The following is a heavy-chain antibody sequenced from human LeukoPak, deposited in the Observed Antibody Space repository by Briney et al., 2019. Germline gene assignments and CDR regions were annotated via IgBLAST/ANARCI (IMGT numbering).Heavy chain of an antibody. J-gene: IGHJ2*01. CDR1: GFTFSNYA. Sequence: GGSLRLSCAASGFTFSNYAMSWVRQAPGKGLEWVSGISGSGGSTYYADYVKGRLTISRDNSKNTLYLQMDSLRAEDTAVYYCAKVGIRISLIVVVFTTADDWYFDLWGRGTLVTVSS. CDR2: ISGSGGST. V-gene: IGHV3-23*01. D-gene: IGHD3-22*01. CDR3: AKVGIRISLIVVVFTTADDWYFDL.